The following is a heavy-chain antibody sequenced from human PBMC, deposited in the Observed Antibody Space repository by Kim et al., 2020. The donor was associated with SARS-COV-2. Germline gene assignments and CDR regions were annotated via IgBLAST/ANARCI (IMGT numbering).Heavy chain of an antibody. V-gene: IGHV3-11*01. CDR2: ISSSGSTI. CDR3: ARRSAFVLMVYAIPYFDY. J-gene: IGHJ4*02. D-gene: IGHD2-8*01. Sequence: GGSLRLFCAASGFTFSDYYMSWIRQAPGKGLEWVSYISSSGSTIYYADSVKGRFTISRDNAKNSLYLQMNSLRAEDTAVYYCARRSAFVLMVYAIPYFDYWGQGTLVTVSS. CDR1: GFTFSDYY.